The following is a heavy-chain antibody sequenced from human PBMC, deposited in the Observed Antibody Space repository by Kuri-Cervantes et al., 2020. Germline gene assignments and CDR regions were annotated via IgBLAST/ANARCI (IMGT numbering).Heavy chain of an antibody. CDR2: IKQDGSEK. V-gene: IGHV3-7*01. D-gene: IGHD3-10*01. CDR3: ASSHGSGSYSFDY. Sequence: GESLKISCAASGFTFSSYWMSWVRQAPGKGLEWVANIKQDGSEKYYVDSVKGRFAISRDNAKNSLYLQMNSLRAEDTAVYYCASSHGSGSYSFDYWGQGTLVTDSS. J-gene: IGHJ4*02. CDR1: GFTFSSYW.